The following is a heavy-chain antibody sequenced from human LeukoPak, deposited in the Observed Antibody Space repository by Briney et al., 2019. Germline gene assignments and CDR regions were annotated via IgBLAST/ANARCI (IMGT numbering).Heavy chain of an antibody. CDR2: ISHDGSNK. CDR1: GFTFSSYG. V-gene: IGHV3-30*03. CDR3: ARVAYYRVTADQITDAFDV. D-gene: IGHD2-21*02. J-gene: IGHJ3*01. Sequence: GGSLRLSCAASGFTFSSYGMHWVRQAPGKGLQWVALISHDGSNKYYADSVRGRFTISRDNSKNTLYLQMNSLRAEDTAVYFCARVAYYRVTADQITDAFDVWGRGTVVTVSS.